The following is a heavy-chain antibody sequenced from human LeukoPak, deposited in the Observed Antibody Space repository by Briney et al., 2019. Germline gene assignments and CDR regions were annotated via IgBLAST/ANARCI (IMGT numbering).Heavy chain of an antibody. Sequence: PGGSLRLSCAASGFTFSSYAMHWVRQAPGKGLEWVSAIGSDFNRLYADSVKGRFTISRDNSKNTLYLQMSSLGVEDTAIYYCAKDILGWTFDSWGQGILVTVSS. J-gene: IGHJ4*02. D-gene: IGHD7-27*01. CDR1: GFTFSSYA. CDR2: IGSDFNR. CDR3: AKDILGWTFDS. V-gene: IGHV3-23*01.